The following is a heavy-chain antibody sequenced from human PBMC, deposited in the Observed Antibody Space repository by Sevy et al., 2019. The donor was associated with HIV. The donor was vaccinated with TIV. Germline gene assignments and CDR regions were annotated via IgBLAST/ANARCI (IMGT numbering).Heavy chain of an antibody. CDR1: GLSFSYYG. V-gene: IGHV3-30*03. J-gene: IGHJ6*02. Sequence: GGSLRLSCIGSGLSFSYYGIHWVRQSPGKGLDWVALISHNGINEYYAESVKGRLTITRENSKKTVNFEMNSLRNEDTAIYFCADAYCGSYSHSYLYALDVWGQGTTVTVSS. D-gene: IGHD1-26*01. CDR3: ADAYCGSYSHSYLYALDV. CDR2: ISHNGINE.